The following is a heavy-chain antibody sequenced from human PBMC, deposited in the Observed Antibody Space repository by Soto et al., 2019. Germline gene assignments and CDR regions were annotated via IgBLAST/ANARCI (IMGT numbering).Heavy chain of an antibody. CDR3: ARHIVVVVAAPVNYYYYGMDV. J-gene: IGHJ6*02. CDR2: INHSGST. Sequence: SETLSLTCAVYGGSFSGYYWSWIRQPPGKGLEWIGEINHSGSTNYNPSLKSRVTISVDTSKNQFSLKLSSVTAADTAVYYCARHIVVVVAAPVNYYYYGMDVWGQGTTVTVSS. D-gene: IGHD2-15*01. CDR1: GGSFSGYY. V-gene: IGHV4-34*01.